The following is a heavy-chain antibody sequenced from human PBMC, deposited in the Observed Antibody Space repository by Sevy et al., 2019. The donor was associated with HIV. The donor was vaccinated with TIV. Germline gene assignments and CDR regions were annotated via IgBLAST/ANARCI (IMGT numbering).Heavy chain of an antibody. CDR1: GFTFSSYA. Sequence: GGSLRLSCAASGFTFSSYAMSWVRQAPGKGLEWVSAISGSGGSTYYADSVKGRFTISRDNSKDTLYLQMNSLRAEDTAVYYCAKDPDPIVGATNEFDQYFDYWGQGTLVTVSS. J-gene: IGHJ4*02. D-gene: IGHD1-26*01. CDR2: ISGSGGST. CDR3: AKDPDPIVGATNEFDQYFDY. V-gene: IGHV3-23*01.